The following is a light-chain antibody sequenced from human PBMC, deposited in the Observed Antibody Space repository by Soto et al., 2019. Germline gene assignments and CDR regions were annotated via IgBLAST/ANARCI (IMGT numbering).Light chain of an antibody. CDR1: SSDVGGYDY. CDR3: SSYAGSNNFV. J-gene: IGLJ1*01. CDR2: EVT. V-gene: IGLV2-8*01. Sequence: QSVLTHPPSASGTPGQSVTISCTGTSSDVGGYDYVSWYQQHPGKALKLMIYEVTKRPSGVPDRFSGPKSGNTASLTVSGLQAEDEADYYCSSYAGSNNFVFGTGTKVTGL.